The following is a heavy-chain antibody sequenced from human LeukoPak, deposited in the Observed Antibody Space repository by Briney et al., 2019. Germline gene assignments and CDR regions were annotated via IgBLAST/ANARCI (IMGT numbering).Heavy chain of an antibody. CDR1: GYTFTNYA. CDR2: INAGNGNT. Sequence: ASVKVSCKASGYTFTNYAIHWVRQAPGQRLEWMGWINAGNGNTKYSQEFQGRVTITRDTSASTAYMELSNLRSEDTAVYYCARDRSPAPGRSYGRGHFDYWGQGTLVTVSS. V-gene: IGHV1-3*03. D-gene: IGHD5-18*01. CDR3: ARDRSPAPGRSYGRGHFDY. J-gene: IGHJ4*02.